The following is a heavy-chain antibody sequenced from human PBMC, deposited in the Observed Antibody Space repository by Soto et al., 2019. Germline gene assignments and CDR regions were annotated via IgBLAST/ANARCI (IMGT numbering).Heavy chain of an antibody. CDR2: IYWDDSK. CDR1: GFSLTTDSVG. J-gene: IGHJ4*02. CDR3: ANAYGGRALY. Sequence: QITLKESGPTLVKPTQTLTLTCTFSGFSLTTDSVGVGWIRQPPGEALEGLAVIYWDDSKTYRPSLESRLTITKDTAKNQVALTMTTMDSLDTATYYCANAYGGRALYWGQGTLVTVSS. V-gene: IGHV2-5*02. D-gene: IGHD1-26*01.